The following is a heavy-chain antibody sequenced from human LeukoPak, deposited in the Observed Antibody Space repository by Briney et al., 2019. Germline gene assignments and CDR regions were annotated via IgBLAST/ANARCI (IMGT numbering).Heavy chain of an antibody. CDR2: INPNSGGT. CDR3: ARDQHYYDSSGYLGDDAFDI. D-gene: IGHD3-22*01. CDR1: GYTFTGYY. Sequence: ASVKVSCKASGYTFTGYYMHWVRQAPGPGVEWMGWINPNSGGTNYAQKFQGRVNMTRDTSISTAYMELSRLRSDDTAVYYCARDQHYYDSSGYLGDDAFDIWGQGTMVTVSS. V-gene: IGHV1-2*02. J-gene: IGHJ3*02.